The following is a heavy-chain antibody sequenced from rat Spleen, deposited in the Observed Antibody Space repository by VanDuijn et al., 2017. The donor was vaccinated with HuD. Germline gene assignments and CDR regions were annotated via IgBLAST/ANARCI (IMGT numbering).Heavy chain of an antibody. V-gene: IGHV5S23*01. J-gene: IGHJ3*01. CDR1: GFTFSNYD. CDR3: ARHGAYYGYNYNWFAY. CDR2: ISPSGSRT. Sequence: EVQLVESDGGLVQPGRSLKLSCAASGFTFSNYDMAWVRQAPSKGLEWVTSISPSGSRTYYRDSVKGRFTVSRDNAKSTLYLQMDSLRSEDTSTYYCARHGAYYGYNYNWFAYWGQGTLVAVSS. D-gene: IGHD1-9*01.